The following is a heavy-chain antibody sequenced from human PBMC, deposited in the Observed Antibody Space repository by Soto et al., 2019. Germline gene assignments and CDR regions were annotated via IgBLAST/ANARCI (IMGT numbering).Heavy chain of an antibody. CDR2: INHSGST. CDR3: ARGGYCSSTSCYRGLYYYYGMDV. D-gene: IGHD2-2*01. Sequence: SETLSLTCAVYGGSFSGYYWSWIRQPPGKGLEWIGEINHSGSTNYNPSLKSRVTISVDASKNQFSLKLSSVTAADTAVYYCARGGYCSSTSCYRGLYYYYGMDVWGQGTTVTVSS. CDR1: GGSFSGYY. V-gene: IGHV4-34*01. J-gene: IGHJ6*02.